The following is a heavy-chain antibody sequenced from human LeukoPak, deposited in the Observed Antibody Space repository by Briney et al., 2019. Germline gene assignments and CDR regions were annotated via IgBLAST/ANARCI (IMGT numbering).Heavy chain of an antibody. CDR1: GYTFTGYY. Sequence: ASVKVSCKASGYTFTGYYMHWVRQAPGQGLEWMGRINPSGGSTSYAQKFQGRVTMTRDTSTSTVYMELSSLRSEDTAVYYCARDSEDIVVVPAAIPGDAFDIWGQGTMVTVSS. D-gene: IGHD2-2*01. CDR3: ARDSEDIVVVPAAIPGDAFDI. V-gene: IGHV1-46*01. J-gene: IGHJ3*02. CDR2: INPSGGST.